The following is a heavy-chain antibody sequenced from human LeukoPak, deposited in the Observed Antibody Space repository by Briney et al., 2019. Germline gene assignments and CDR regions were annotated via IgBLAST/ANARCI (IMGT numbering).Heavy chain of an antibody. V-gene: IGHV3-9*01. CDR3: AKGSADYYYMDV. CDR2: ISWNSGSI. Sequence: PGGSLRLSCAASGFTFDDYAMHWVRQAPGKGLEWVSGISWNSGSIGYADSVKGRFTISRDNAKNSLYLQMNSLRAEDTALYYCAKGSADYYYMDVWGKGTTVTVSS. CDR1: GFTFDDYA. J-gene: IGHJ6*03.